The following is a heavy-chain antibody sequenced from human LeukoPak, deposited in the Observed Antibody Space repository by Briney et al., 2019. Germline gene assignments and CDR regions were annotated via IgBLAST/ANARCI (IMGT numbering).Heavy chain of an antibody. J-gene: IGHJ4*02. CDR1: GFTFSSYA. CDR3: ARDSAGNDY. Sequence: LSGGSLRLSCAASGFTFSSYAMHWVRQAPGKGLEYVSAISSNGGSTYYANSVKGRFTISRDNAKNSLYLQMNSLRAEDTAMYYCARDSAGNDYWGQGTLVTVSS. D-gene: IGHD6-13*01. CDR2: ISSNGGST. V-gene: IGHV3-64*01.